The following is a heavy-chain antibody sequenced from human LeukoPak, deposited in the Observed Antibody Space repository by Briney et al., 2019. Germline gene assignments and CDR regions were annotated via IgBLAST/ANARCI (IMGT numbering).Heavy chain of an antibody. CDR1: GYTFTGYY. CDR2: INPNSGGT. Sequence: ASVKVSCKASGYTFTGYYMHWVRQAPGQGLEWMGWINPNSGGTNYAQKFQGRVTMTRDTSITTAYMELSRLRSDDTAVYYCAIGGYPVYSGAFDIWGQGTMVTVSS. D-gene: IGHD3-22*01. V-gene: IGHV1-2*02. J-gene: IGHJ3*02. CDR3: AIGGYPVYSGAFDI.